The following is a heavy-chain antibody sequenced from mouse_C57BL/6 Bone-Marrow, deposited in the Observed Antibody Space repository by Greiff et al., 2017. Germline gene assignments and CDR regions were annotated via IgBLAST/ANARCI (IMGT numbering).Heavy chain of an antibody. CDR3: ARSLYCGSSSIAY. CDR1: GYTFTSYW. CDR2: IDPNSGGT. D-gene: IGHD1-1*01. J-gene: IGHJ3*01. V-gene: IGHV1-72*01. Sequence: QVQLQQPGAELVKPGASVKLSCKASGYTFTSYWMHWVKQRPGRGLEWIGRIDPNSGGTKYNEKFKSKATLTVDKPSSTAYMRLSSLTSEDSAVYYCARSLYCGSSSIAYWGQGTLVTVSA.